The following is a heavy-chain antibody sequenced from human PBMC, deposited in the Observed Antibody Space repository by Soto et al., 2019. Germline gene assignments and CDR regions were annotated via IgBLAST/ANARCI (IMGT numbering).Heavy chain of an antibody. CDR3: AAGTNSDWYTY. CDR1: GFTFSSYA. Sequence: GGSLRLFCAASGFTFSSYAMSWVRQTPGKGLEWVSLFSGSGGDTYYADSVKGRLTISRDNTKNTLYLQMNSLGAEDTAVYYCAAGTNSDWYTYWGQGTLVTVSS. D-gene: IGHD1-1*01. CDR2: FSGSGGDT. V-gene: IGHV3-23*01. J-gene: IGHJ4*02.